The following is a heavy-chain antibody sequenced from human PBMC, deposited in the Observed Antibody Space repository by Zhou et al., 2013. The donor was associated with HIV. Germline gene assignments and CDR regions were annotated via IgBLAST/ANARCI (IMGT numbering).Heavy chain of an antibody. J-gene: IGHJ3*01. V-gene: IGHV1-2*02. CDR3: ALPRGSYSFDL. CDR1: GYTFTDYY. CDR2: INPHNGGT. Sequence: QVQVVQSGAEVKKPGASVKVSCKASGYTFTDYYIHWVRQAPGQGLEWMGWINPHNGGTNYAQNFQGRVTVTRDTSVGTAYMELSSLRSDDTAVYYCALPRGSYSFDLWGQGTMVTVSS. D-gene: IGHD3-10*01.